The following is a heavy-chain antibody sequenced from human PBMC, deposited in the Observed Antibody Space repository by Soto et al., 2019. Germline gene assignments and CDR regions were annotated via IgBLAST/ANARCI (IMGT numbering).Heavy chain of an antibody. Sequence: LRLSCAASGFTSRSYSMNLVRQAPGKGLEWVSSISSSSSYIYYADSVKGRFTISRDNAKNSLYLQMNSLRAEDTAVYYCARVRGFGEYPVWGQGTTVTVSS. CDR3: ARVRGFGEYPV. CDR1: GFTSRSYS. D-gene: IGHD3-10*01. V-gene: IGHV3-21*01. J-gene: IGHJ6*02. CDR2: ISSSSSYI.